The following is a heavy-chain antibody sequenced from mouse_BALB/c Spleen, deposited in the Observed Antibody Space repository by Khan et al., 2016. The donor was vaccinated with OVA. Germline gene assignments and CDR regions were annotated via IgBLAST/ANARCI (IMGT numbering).Heavy chain of an antibody. V-gene: IGHV1-7*01. Sequence: QIQLVQSGAELAKPGASVKMSCKASGYTFINYWILWVKQRPGQGLEWIGYINPSTGYTEYNQNFKDKATLTADKSSSQAYMQLSSLTSEDSAVYYCARRGLRWDFDYWGQGTTLTVSS. CDR2: INPSTGYT. J-gene: IGHJ2*01. CDR1: GYTFINYW. CDR3: ARRGLRWDFDY. D-gene: IGHD1-1*01.